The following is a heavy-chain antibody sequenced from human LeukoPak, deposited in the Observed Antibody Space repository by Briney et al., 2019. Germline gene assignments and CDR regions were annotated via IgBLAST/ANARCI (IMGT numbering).Heavy chain of an antibody. J-gene: IGHJ5*02. CDR2: VSGTGGRT. D-gene: IGHD6-6*01. CDR3: VKASSSSPQYNWFDA. CDR1: GFTFSSYA. V-gene: IGHV3-23*01. Sequence: GGSLRLSCAASGFTFSSYAMHWVRQAPGKGLEWVSVVSGTGGRTYYADSVKGRFTISRDNSKNTLYLQMNSLRAEDTALYYCVKASSSSPQYNWFDAWGQGTLVTVSS.